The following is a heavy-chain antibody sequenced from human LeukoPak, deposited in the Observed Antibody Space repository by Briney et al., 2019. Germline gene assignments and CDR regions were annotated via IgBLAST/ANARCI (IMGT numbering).Heavy chain of an antibody. D-gene: IGHD2-2*01. CDR3: AKVGYCSSTSCYERRHDAFDI. Sequence: GGSLRLSCAAPGFTFSSYAMSWVRQAPGKGLEWVSAISGSGGSTYYADSVKGRFTISRDNSKNTLYLQMNSLRAEDTAVYYCAKVGYCSSTSCYERRHDAFDIWGQGTMVTVSS. CDR2: ISGSGGST. J-gene: IGHJ3*02. V-gene: IGHV3-23*01. CDR1: GFTFSSYA.